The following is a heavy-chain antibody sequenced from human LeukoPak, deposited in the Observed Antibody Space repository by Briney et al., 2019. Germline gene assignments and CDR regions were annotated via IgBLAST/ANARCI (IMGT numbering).Heavy chain of an antibody. Sequence: ASVKVSCKASGYTFATYYIHWVRQAPGQGLEWMGIINPTGGSTSYAQKFQGRVTMTRDTSTSTVYMQLSSLRSDDTAVYYCVRPLEAFGSGNYRPFDYWGQGTLVIVSS. CDR1: GYTFATYY. CDR3: VRPLEAFGSGNYRPFDY. CDR2: INPTGGST. J-gene: IGHJ4*02. D-gene: IGHD3-10*01. V-gene: IGHV1-46*01.